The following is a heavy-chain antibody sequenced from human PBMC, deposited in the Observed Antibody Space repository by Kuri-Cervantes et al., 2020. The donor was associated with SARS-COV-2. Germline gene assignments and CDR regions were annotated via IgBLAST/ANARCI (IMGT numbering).Heavy chain of an antibody. CDR2: INPSGGST. CDR1: GYTFTSYY. CDR3: ARDGDCSSTSCRRFFKVYYYYYGMDV. J-gene: IGHJ6*02. Sequence: ASVKVSCKASGYTFTSYYMHWVRQAPGQGLEWMGIINPSGGSTSYAQKFQGRVTMTRNTSISTAYMELRSLRSDDTAVYYCARDGDCSSTSCRRFFKVYYYYYGMDVWGQGTTVTVSS. D-gene: IGHD2-2*01. V-gene: IGHV1-46*01.